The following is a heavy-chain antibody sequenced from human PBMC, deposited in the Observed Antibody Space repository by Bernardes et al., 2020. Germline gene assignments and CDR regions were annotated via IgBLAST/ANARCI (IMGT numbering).Heavy chain of an antibody. Sequence: GSLRLSCAASGFTFSDHYMDWVRQAPGKGLEWVGRTRNKANSYTTEYAASVKGRFTISRDDSKNSVYLQMNSLKTEDTAVYYCTRLTVGGTGAFDYWGQGTLVTVSS. CDR1: GFTFSDHY. V-gene: IGHV3-72*01. D-gene: IGHD1-26*01. CDR2: TRNKANSYTT. CDR3: TRLTVGGTGAFDY. J-gene: IGHJ4*02.